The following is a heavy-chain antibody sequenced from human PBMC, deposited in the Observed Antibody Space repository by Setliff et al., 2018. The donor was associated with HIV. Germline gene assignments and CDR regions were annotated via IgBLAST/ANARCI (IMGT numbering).Heavy chain of an antibody. CDR1: GGSISSGGYY. J-gene: IGHJ4*02. CDR3: IIAYSSGWLAPMGFDS. V-gene: IGHV4-61*08. CDR2: IYYSGST. Sequence: SETLSLTCTVSGGSISSGGYYWSWIRQPPGKGLEWIGYIYYSGSTNYNPSLKSRATISVDMSKNQFSLRLSSVTAADTAVYYCIIAYSSGWLAPMGFDSWGQGTLVTVSS. D-gene: IGHD6-19*01.